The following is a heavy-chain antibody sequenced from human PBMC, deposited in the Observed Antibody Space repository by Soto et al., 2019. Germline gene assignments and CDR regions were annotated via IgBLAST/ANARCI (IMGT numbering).Heavy chain of an antibody. CDR2: ISSSSSYI. V-gene: IGHV3-21*01. D-gene: IGHD2-2*01. J-gene: IGHJ4*02. CDR1: GFTFSSYS. CDR3: ARDGIVVVPDAMPDFDY. Sequence: GGSLRLSCAASGFTFSSYSMNWVRQAPGKGLEWVSSISSSSSYIYYADSVKGRFTISRDNAKNSLYLQMNSLRAEDTAVYYCARDGIVVVPDAMPDFDYWGQGTLVTVSS.